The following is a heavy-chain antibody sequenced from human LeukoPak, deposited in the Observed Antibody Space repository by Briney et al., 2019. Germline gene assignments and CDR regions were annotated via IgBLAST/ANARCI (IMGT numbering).Heavy chain of an antibody. J-gene: IGHJ4*02. V-gene: IGHV4-59*01. CDR1: GGSLSSYS. D-gene: IGHD2-2*01. Sequence: TSETLCLTCAVSGGSLSSYSWSWIRQPPGKGLEWVGYIYYSGSTNYNPSLKSRVTISVDTPKNQFTLKLSSVTAADTAVYYWARAGYCSSTSCYFDYWGQGTLVTVSS. CDR3: ARAGYCSSTSCYFDY. CDR2: IYYSGST.